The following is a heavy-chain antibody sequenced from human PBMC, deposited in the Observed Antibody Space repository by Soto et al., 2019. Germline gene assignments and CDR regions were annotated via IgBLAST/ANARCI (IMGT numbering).Heavy chain of an antibody. Sequence: EVQLVQSGAEVKKPGESLKISCKASGYSFPGYWIGWVRQMPGKGLEWMGIIYPDNSNTRYNPSFQGQGTISADKSISTAYLQWSSLKASDTAIYYCARQAAAVATVPLLYFDPWGQGTLVTVSS. CDR1: GYSFPGYW. CDR2: IYPDNSNT. CDR3: ARQAAAVATVPLLYFDP. D-gene: IGHD1-1*01. J-gene: IGHJ5*02. V-gene: IGHV5-51*01.